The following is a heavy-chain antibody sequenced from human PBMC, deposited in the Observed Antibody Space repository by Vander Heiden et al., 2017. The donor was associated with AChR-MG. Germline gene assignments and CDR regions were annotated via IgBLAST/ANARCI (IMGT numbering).Heavy chain of an antibody. D-gene: IGHD4-17*01. J-gene: IGHJ4*02. Sequence: EVQLLESGGGLVQPGGSLRISCAASGPTFSSYARSWVRQAPGKGLEWVSAISGSGGSTYYADSVKGRFTISRDNSKNTLYLQMNSLRAEDTAVYYCAKDPSSVDYGDSPNCYWGQGTLVTVSS. CDR3: AKDPSSVDYGDSPNCY. V-gene: IGHV3-23*01. CDR1: GPTFSSYA. CDR2: ISGSGGST.